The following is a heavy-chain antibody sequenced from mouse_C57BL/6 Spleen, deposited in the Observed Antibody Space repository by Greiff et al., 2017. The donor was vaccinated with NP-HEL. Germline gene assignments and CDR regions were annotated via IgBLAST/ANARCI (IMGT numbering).Heavy chain of an antibody. Sequence: EVKLVESGGGLVKPGGSLKLSCAASGFTFSSYAMSWVRQTPEKRLEWVATISDGGSYTYYPDNVKGRFTISRDNAKNNLYLQMSHLKSEDTAMYYCARGTEGYAMDYWGQGTSVTVSS. CDR3: ARGTEGYAMDY. V-gene: IGHV5-4*03. CDR1: GFTFSSYA. D-gene: IGHD3-3*01. CDR2: ISDGGSYT. J-gene: IGHJ4*01.